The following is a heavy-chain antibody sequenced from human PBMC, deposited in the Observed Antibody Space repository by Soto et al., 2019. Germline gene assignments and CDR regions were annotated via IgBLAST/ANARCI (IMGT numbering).Heavy chain of an antibody. CDR1: GFTFNSYG. D-gene: IGHD6-13*01. CDR2: IWFDGSDK. J-gene: IGHJ5*02. V-gene: IGHV3-33*01. Sequence: QEQLVESGGGVVQPGTSLRLSCVASGFTFNSYGMHRVRQAPGKGLEWVAAIWFDGSDKYYADSVKGRFTISRDNSKNTLYLQMNSLRAEDTGVYYCARLVGAAAGRFDPWGQGTLVIVSS. CDR3: ARLVGAAAGRFDP.